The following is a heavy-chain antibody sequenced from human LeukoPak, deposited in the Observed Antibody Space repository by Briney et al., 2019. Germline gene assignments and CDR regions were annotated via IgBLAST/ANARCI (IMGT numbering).Heavy chain of an antibody. CDR1: GFAFSSYW. V-gene: IGHV3-7*01. CDR3: AKDTSLDYGEYSPFDY. D-gene: IGHD4-17*01. CDR2: IKQDGSEK. Sequence: PGGSLRLSCAASGFAFSSYWMSWVRQAPGKGLEWVANIKQDGSEKYYVDSVKGRFTISRDNAKNSLYLQMNSLRAEDTAVYYCAKDTSLDYGEYSPFDYWGQGTLVIGSP. J-gene: IGHJ4*02.